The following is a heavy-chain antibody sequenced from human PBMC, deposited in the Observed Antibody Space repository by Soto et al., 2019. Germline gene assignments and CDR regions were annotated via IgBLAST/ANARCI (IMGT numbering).Heavy chain of an antibody. V-gene: IGHV1-69*01. CDR3: ARDRIAGSKYYYGMDV. J-gene: IGHJ6*02. Sequence: QVQLVQSGAEVKKPGSSVRVSCKASGGTFSSYAISWVRQAPGQGLEWRGGIIPIFGTENYAQKFQGRVKITADESTSTAYMELSSLRSEDTAVYYCARDRIAGSKYYYGMDVWGQGTTVTVSS. CDR2: IIPIFGTE. D-gene: IGHD6-13*01. CDR1: GGTFSSYA.